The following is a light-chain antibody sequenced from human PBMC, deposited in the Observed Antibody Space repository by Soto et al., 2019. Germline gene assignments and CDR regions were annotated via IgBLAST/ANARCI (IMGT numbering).Light chain of an antibody. Sequence: IVMTQSPATLSVSPGERATLSCRASQSVSSNLAWYQQKPGQAPRLLIFGASIRATGVPARFSAGGSGTEFTLTISSLQSEDFAIDYCHQYNDWPTYTFGQGTNLEIK. CDR2: GAS. CDR3: HQYNDWPTYT. CDR1: QSVSSN. V-gene: IGKV3-15*01. J-gene: IGKJ2*01.